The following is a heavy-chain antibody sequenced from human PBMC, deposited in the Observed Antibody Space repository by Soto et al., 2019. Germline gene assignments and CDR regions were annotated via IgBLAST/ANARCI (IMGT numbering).Heavy chain of an antibody. CDR1: GGTFSSYA. J-gene: IGHJ6*02. V-gene: IGHV1-69*06. CDR2: IIPIFGTA. D-gene: IGHD4-17*01. Sequence: QVQLVQSGAEVKKPGSSVKVSCKASGGTFSSYAISWVRQAPGQGLEWMGGIIPIFGTANYAQKFQGRVTITADKSTSTAYMELSSLRSEDTAVYYYARASLREFYYYYYGMDVWGQGTTVTVSS. CDR3: ARASLREFYYYYYGMDV.